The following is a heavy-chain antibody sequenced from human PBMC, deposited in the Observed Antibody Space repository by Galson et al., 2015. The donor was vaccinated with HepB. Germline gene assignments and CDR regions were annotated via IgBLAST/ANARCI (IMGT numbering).Heavy chain of an antibody. Sequence: SVKASCKASGYTFSSYSITRVRQAPGQGLEWVGWITTYNRYTDYAQKFQGRVTMTTDTTTSTAYMELRSLRSDDTAVYYCARGALVVVVGATLNNWFDPWGQGTLVTVSS. D-gene: IGHD2-15*01. V-gene: IGHV1-18*01. CDR3: ARGALVVVVGATLNNWFDP. CDR1: GYTFSSYS. CDR2: ITTYNRYT. J-gene: IGHJ5*02.